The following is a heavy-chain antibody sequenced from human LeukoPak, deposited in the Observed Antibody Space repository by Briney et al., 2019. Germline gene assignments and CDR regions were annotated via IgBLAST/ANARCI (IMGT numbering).Heavy chain of an antibody. CDR1: GFTVSSNY. V-gene: IGHV3-66*01. D-gene: IGHD3-22*01. CDR2: IYRGGST. CDR3: ARDKVYYYDSSGYSYYWYFDL. J-gene: IGHJ2*01. Sequence: PGGSLRLSRAASGFTVSSNYMSWVRQAPGKGLEWVSVIYRGGSTYYADSVKGRFTISRDNSKNTLYLQMNSLRAEDTAVYYCARDKVYYYDSSGYSYYWYFDLWGRGTLVTDSS.